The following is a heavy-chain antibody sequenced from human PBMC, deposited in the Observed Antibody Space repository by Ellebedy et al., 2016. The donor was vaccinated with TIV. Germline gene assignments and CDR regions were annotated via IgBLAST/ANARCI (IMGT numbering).Heavy chain of an antibody. Sequence: GESLKISCAASGFTFSSYAMSWVRQAPGKGLEWVSAISGSGGSTYYADSVKGRFTISRDNSKNTLYLQMNSLRAEDTAVYYCARDTRGALRDFDYWGQGTLVTVSS. J-gene: IGHJ4*02. D-gene: IGHD2-2*01. CDR3: ARDTRGALRDFDY. CDR2: ISGSGGST. CDR1: GFTFSSYA. V-gene: IGHV3-23*01.